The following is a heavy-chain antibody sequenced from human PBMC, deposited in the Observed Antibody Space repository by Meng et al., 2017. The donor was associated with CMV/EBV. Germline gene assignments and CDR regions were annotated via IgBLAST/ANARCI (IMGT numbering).Heavy chain of an antibody. Sequence: SETLSLTCTVSGVSISSSSYYWGWIRQPPGKGLEWIRSIYYSGSTYYNPSLKSRVTISVDTSKNQFSLKLSSVTAADTAVYYCARGDYSNSHDYWGQGTLVTVSS. V-gene: IGHV4-39*07. D-gene: IGHD4-11*01. CDR1: GVSISSSSYY. CDR3: ARGDYSNSHDY. CDR2: IYYSGST. J-gene: IGHJ4*02.